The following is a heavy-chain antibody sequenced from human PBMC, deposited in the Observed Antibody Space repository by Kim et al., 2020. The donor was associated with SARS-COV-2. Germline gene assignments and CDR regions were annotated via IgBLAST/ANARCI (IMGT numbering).Heavy chain of an antibody. Sequence: SETLSLTCAVSGGSISSSNWWSWVRQPPGKGLEWIGEIYHSGSTNYNPSLKSRVTISVDKSKNQFSLKLSSVTAADTAVYYCARSRPTMVRGVRKYNWFDPGGQRTLVTVSS. V-gene: IGHV4-4*02. CDR2: IYHSGST. CDR1: GGSISSSNW. CDR3: ARSRPTMVRGVRKYNWFDP. J-gene: IGHJ5*02. D-gene: IGHD3-10*01.